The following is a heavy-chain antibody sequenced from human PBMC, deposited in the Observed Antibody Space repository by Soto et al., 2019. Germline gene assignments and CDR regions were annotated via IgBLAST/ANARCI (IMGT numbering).Heavy chain of an antibody. J-gene: IGHJ4*01. CDR3: AKARCSGNFFYAPDY. CDR2: ISGSGGSP. V-gene: IGHV3-23*01. CDR1: GFTFNSYT. D-gene: IGHD2-15*01. Sequence: GGSLRLSCAASGFTFNSYTMAWVRQAPGKGLEWVSSISGSGGSPSYADSVQGRFTISRDNSRNTLSLQMNSLRAEDTATYYCAKARCSGNFFYAPDYWGHESLVTVSS.